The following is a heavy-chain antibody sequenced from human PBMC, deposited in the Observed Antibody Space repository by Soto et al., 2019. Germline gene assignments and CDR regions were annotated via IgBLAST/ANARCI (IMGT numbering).Heavy chain of an antibody. V-gene: IGHV3-23*01. CDR2: ISGSGGNT. Sequence: DVQLLESGGGFVQPGGSLRLSCAASGFSFSNYAMSWFRQAPGKGLEWVSLISGSGGNTNYADSVRGRFTISRDNSKKTVYLQMNSLRAEDTAIYYCAKGKASTVFGVDTLFDYWGQGTLVTVSS. J-gene: IGHJ4*02. CDR1: GFSFSNYA. CDR3: AKGKASTVFGVDTLFDY. D-gene: IGHD3-3*01.